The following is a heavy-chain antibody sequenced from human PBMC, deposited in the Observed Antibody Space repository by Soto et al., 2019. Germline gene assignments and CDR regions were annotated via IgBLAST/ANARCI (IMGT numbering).Heavy chain of an antibody. CDR1: GFSLTTSGVG. CDR2: IYWDDDK. Sequence: QITLKESGPTLVKPTQTLTLTCTFSGFSLTTSGVGVGWIRQPPGKALEWLALIYWDDDKRYRPSLKSGLTITKDTSKNQVVLTMTNMDPVYTATYSCAHRRRDNSNWYGGNCDYWGQGTLVTVSS. V-gene: IGHV2-5*02. J-gene: IGHJ4*02. D-gene: IGHD6-13*01. CDR3: AHRRRDNSNWYGGNCDY.